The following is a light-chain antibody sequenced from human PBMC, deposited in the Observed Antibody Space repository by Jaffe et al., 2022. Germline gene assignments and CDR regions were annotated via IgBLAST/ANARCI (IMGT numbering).Light chain of an antibody. Sequence: EIVMTQSPATLSVSPGERATLSCRASQSVSSKLAWYQQKPGQAPRLLIYGASTRATGVPARFSGSGSGTDFTLTISSLQSEDVAVYYCQRYNDWPPWTFGQGTKVEIK. V-gene: IGKV3-15*01. CDR2: GAS. CDR1: QSVSSK. J-gene: IGKJ1*01. CDR3: QRYNDWPPWT.